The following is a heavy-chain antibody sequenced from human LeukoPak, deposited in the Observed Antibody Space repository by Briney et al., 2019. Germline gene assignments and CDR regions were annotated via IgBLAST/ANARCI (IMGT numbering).Heavy chain of an antibody. V-gene: IGHV1-69*13. CDR2: IIPIFGTA. CDR1: GYSFTIYY. J-gene: IGHJ6*02. CDR3: ARELKTSGYSSGWYGYYGMDV. D-gene: IGHD6-19*01. Sequence: GASVKVSCKASGYSFTIYYLHWLRQAPGQGLEWMGGIIPIFGTANYAQKFQGRVTITADESTSTAYMELSSLRSEDTAVYYCARELKTSGYSSGWYGYYGMDVWGQGTTVTVSS.